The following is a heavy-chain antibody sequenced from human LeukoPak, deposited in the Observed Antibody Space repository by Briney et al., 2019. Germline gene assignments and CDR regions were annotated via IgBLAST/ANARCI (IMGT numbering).Heavy chain of an antibody. J-gene: IGHJ5*02. CDR3: AREGSGYGGNSSPFVDP. V-gene: IGHV4-38-2*02. Sequence: PSETLSLTCTVSGYSISSGYYWGWIRQPPGKWLEWIGSIYHSGSTYYNPSLKSRVTISVDTSKNQFSLKLSSVTAADTAVYYCAREGSGYGGNSSPFVDPWGQGTLVTVSS. CDR2: IYHSGST. CDR1: GYSISSGYY. D-gene: IGHD4-23*01.